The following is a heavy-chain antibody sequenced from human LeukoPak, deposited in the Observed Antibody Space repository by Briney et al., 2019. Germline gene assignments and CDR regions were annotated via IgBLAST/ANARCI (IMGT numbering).Heavy chain of an antibody. CDR1: GGSISSSNW. V-gene: IGHV4-4*02. D-gene: IGHD2-15*01. CDR3: ARASGCSGGSCTIYYYYYMDV. CDR2: IYHSGST. Sequence: SGTLSLTCAVSGGSISSSNWWSWVRQPPGKGLEWIGEIYHSGSTNYNPSLKSRVTISVDKSKNQFSLKLSSVTAADTAVYYCARASGCSGGSCTIYYYYYMDVWGKGTTVTVSS. J-gene: IGHJ6*03.